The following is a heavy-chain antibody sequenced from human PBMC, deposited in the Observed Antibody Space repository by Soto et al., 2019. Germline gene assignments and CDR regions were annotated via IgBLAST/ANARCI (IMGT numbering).Heavy chain of an antibody. D-gene: IGHD2-15*01. CDR1: GFTVGDYI. Sequence: GWSLRLSCTASGFTVGDYIISWVRQAPGNGLEWVGFIRSKGYGGTIQYAASLQGRFTISGDDSKIIAYLQMNSLKTEDTAVYYCTRDGRRCRGGSCYEAWGQGTLVTGSS. CDR2: IRSKGYGGTI. CDR3: TRDGRRCRGGSCYEA. J-gene: IGHJ5*02. V-gene: IGHV3-49*04.